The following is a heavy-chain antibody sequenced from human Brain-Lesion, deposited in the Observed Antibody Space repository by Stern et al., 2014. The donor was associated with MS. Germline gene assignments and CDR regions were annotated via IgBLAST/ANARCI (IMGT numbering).Heavy chain of an antibody. CDR3: ATYYYDSTGYNDF. D-gene: IGHD3-22*01. Sequence: VHLMESGAEVKKPGASVKVSCKASGYTFTGYYMHWVRQAPGQGLEWMGWINPKSGGTNYAQKFQGWVTMTRDTSINTAYMELSRLRSDDTAVYYCATYYYDSTGYNDFWGQGTLVTVSS. J-gene: IGHJ4*02. CDR1: GYTFTGYY. V-gene: IGHV1-2*04. CDR2: INPKSGGT.